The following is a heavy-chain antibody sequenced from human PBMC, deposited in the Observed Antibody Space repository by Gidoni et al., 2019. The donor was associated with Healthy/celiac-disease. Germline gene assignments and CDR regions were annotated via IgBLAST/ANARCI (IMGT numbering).Heavy chain of an antibody. J-gene: IGHJ3*02. CDR3: ARVLVSYAKAFDI. V-gene: IGHV1-46*03. Sequence: TMTRDTSTSTVYMELSSLRSEDTAVYYCARVLVSYAKAFDIWGQGTMVTVSS. D-gene: IGHD2-21*01.